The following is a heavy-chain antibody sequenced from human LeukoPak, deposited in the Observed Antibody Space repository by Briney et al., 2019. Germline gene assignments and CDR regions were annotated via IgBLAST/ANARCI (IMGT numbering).Heavy chain of an antibody. CDR1: GGSISSYY. CDR2: VYYSGTT. Sequence: PSETPSLTCTVSGGSISSYYWSWIRQPPGKGLEWIGYVYYSGTTNYNPSLKSRVTISVDTSKNQFSLKLSSVTAADTAVYYCARQGYGSGYYYFDYWGQGTLVTVSS. J-gene: IGHJ4*02. V-gene: IGHV4-59*01. CDR3: ARQGYGSGYYYFDY. D-gene: IGHD6-19*01.